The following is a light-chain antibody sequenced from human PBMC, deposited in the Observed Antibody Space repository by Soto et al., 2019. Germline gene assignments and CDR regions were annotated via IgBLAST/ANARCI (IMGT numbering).Light chain of an antibody. CDR2: AAS. Sequence: DIQMTQSPSSLSASVGDRVTITCRASQGISNYLAWYQQKPGKVPKLLIYAASTLQSGVPSVFSGSGSGTDYILTIISLQREDGARYLCQTWNSAPRTFGPGTKVDIK. CDR1: QGISNY. V-gene: IGKV1-27*01. CDR3: QTWNSAPRT. J-gene: IGKJ3*01.